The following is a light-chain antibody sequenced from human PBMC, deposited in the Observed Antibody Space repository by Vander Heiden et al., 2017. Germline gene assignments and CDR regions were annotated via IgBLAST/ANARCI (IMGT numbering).Light chain of an antibody. J-gene: IGKJ4*01. Sequence: DIVMTQPPLSLPVTPGESASISCRSSQSLLHRNGYNYLDWYLQKPGQSPQLLIYLGSNRASGVPDRFSGSGSGTDFTLKISRVEAEDVGVYYCMQALQTLLTFGGGTKVEIK. CDR2: LGS. CDR1: QSLLHRNGYNY. CDR3: MQALQTLLT. V-gene: IGKV2-28*01.